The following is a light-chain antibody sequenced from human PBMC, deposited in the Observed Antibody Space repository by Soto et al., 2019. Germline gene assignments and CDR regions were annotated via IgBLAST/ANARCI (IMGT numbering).Light chain of an antibody. Sequence: EIVMTQSPATLSVSPGERATLSCRASQSVNRNLAWYQQKPGQAPRLLMYGASTRATGIPARFSGSGSGTEFTLTISSLQPEDSAVYFCQQYANWPKTFGQGTKVDIK. J-gene: IGKJ1*01. V-gene: IGKV3-15*01. CDR1: QSVNRN. CDR3: QQYANWPKT. CDR2: GAS.